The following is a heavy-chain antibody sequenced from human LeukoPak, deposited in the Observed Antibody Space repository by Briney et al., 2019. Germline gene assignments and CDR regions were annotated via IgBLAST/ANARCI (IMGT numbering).Heavy chain of an antibody. D-gene: IGHD6-13*01. Sequence: PSETLSLTCTVSGGSISSSSYYWGWIRQPPGKGLEWIGSIYYSGSTYYNPSLKSRVTISLDTSKNQFSLKLSSVTAADTAVYYCARDRRQQLDLYYFDYWGQGTLVTVSS. CDR1: GGSISSSSYY. CDR2: IYYSGST. J-gene: IGHJ4*02. V-gene: IGHV4-39*07. CDR3: ARDRRQQLDLYYFDY.